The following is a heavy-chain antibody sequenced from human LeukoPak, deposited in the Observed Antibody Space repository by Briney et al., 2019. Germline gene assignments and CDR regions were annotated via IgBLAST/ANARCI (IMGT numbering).Heavy chain of an antibody. CDR1: GFTVSDFY. V-gene: IGHV3-66*01. D-gene: IGHD3-22*01. CDR2: IYSAGTT. CDR3: ARFYFDSRLYYFDH. J-gene: IGHJ4*01. Sequence: GGSLRLSCAASGFTVSDFYMSWVRQPPGKGLEWVSVIYSAGTTYSAYSVKGRFTISRDTSQNTVSLQMNNLRVEDTAVYYCARFYFDSRLYYFDHWGQGSLVIVSS.